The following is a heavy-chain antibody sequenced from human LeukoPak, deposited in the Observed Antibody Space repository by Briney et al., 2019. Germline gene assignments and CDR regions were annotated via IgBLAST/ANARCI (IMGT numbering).Heavy chain of an antibody. V-gene: IGHV3-23*01. D-gene: IGHD6-19*01. CDR1: GFTFSSYA. Sequence: GGSLRLSCAASGFTFSSYAMSWVRQAPGKGLEWVSAISGSGGSTYYADSVKGRFTISRDNSKNTLYLQMNSLRAEDTAVYYCAKAADVVAGTGGWFDPWGQGTLVTVSS. CDR2: ISGSGGST. J-gene: IGHJ5*02. CDR3: AKAADVVAGTGGWFDP.